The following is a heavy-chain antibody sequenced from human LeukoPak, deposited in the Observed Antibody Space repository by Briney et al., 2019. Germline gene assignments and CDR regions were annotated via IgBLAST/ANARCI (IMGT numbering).Heavy chain of an antibody. CDR2: IKQDGSEK. Sequence: GGSLRLSCAASGFTFSSYWMSWVRQAPGKGLEWVANIKQDGSEKYYVDSVKGRFTISRDNAKNSLYLQMNSLRAEDTAVYYCASYTYYYGSGSYYRYFDYWGQGTLVTVSS. CDR1: GFTFSSYW. CDR3: ASYTYYYGSGSYYRYFDY. V-gene: IGHV3-7*01. J-gene: IGHJ4*02. D-gene: IGHD3-10*01.